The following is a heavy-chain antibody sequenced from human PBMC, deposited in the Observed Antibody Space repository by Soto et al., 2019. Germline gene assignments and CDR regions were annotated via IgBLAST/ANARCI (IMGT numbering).Heavy chain of an antibody. Sequence: QVQLQESGPGLVKPSQTLSLTCTVSGGSISSGGYYWNWIRQHPGKGREGIGHIYYSGSTYYNPSLKSRVTISVDTSKNQFSLKLSSVTAADTAVYYCATVQGSGYTYWGQGTLVTVSS. CDR2: IYYSGST. CDR1: GGSISSGGYY. J-gene: IGHJ4*02. D-gene: IGHD3-22*01. V-gene: IGHV4-31*03. CDR3: ATVQGSGYTY.